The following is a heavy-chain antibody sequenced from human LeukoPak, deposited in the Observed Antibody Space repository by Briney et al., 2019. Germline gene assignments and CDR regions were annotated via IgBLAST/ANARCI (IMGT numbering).Heavy chain of an antibody. CDR1: GGSISSYY. D-gene: IGHD3-10*01. J-gene: IGHJ4*02. V-gene: IGHV4-59*01. CDR3: ARDPAGFGGFDY. Sequence: KPSETLSLTCTVSGGSISSYYWSWIRQPPGKGLEWIGYIYYSGSTNYNPSLKSRVTISVDTSKNQFSLKLSSVTAADTAVYYCARDPAGFGGFDYWGQGTLVTVSS. CDR2: IYYSGST.